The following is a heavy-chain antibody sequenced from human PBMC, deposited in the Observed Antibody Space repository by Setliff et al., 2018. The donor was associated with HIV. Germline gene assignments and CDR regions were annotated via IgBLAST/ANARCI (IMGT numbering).Heavy chain of an antibody. CDR1: GGSINTRNNY. CDR2: MYYSGTT. D-gene: IGHD5-18*01. CDR3: AAWGPRYSYAPYFFDS. Sequence: SETLSLTCTVSGGSINTRNNYWGWIRQPPGLGLEWIGSMYYSGTTYHSPTLKSRVSMSMDTSRNQFSLKLSSVTAAGTAIYYCAAWGPRYSYAPYFFDSWGQGTLVTVSS. J-gene: IGHJ4*02. V-gene: IGHV4-39*01.